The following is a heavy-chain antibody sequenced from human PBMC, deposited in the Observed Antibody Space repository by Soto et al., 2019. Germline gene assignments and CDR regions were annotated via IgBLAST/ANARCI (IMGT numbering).Heavy chain of an antibody. CDR1: GGSITNYY. J-gene: IGHJ6*02. Sequence: QVKLQESGPGLVKPSETLSLTCTVSGGSITNYYCSWFRQPPGKGLEWIGYIQYSGYSAYNFTLKGRVTMYMDTSKTQFSLMLESVTATDTAVYYCARHGFGSLHGLVDVWGQGTTVIVSS. CDR2: IQYSGYS. D-gene: IGHD3-10*01. V-gene: IGHV4-59*08. CDR3: ARHGFGSLHGLVDV.